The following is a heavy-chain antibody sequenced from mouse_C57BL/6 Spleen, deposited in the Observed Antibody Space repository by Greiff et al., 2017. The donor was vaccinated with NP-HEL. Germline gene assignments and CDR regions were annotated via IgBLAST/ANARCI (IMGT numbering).Heavy chain of an antibody. J-gene: IGHJ1*03. Sequence: EVKVVESGGDLVKPGGSLKLSCAASGFTFSSYGMSWVRQTPDKRLEWVATISSGGSYTYYPDSVKGRFTISRDNAKNTLYLQMSSLKSEDTAMYYCARHLMVTPYWYFDVWGTGTTVTVSS. CDR1: GFTFSSYG. V-gene: IGHV5-6*01. CDR3: ARHLMVTPYWYFDV. CDR2: ISSGGSYT. D-gene: IGHD2-1*01.